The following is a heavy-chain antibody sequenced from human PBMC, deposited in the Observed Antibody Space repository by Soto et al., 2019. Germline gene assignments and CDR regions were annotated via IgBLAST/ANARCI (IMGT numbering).Heavy chain of an antibody. J-gene: IGHJ6*02. CDR2: IWYDGSEK. D-gene: IGHD3-22*01. CDR3: ARWQSSGLLSNVMDV. Sequence: QVPLVESGGGVVQPGKSLTLSCAASGFTFSSYGMHWVRQAPGKGLEWVAVIWYDGSEKYYTDSVKGRFTISRDNSNNTLYLQMDSLRADDTAVYYCARWQSSGLLSNVMDVWGQGTTVTVSS. CDR1: GFTFSSYG. V-gene: IGHV3-33*01.